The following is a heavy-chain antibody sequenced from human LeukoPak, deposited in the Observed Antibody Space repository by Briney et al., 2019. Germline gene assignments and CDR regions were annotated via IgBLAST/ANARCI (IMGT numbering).Heavy chain of an antibody. D-gene: IGHD2-8*01. V-gene: IGHV3-23*01. Sequence: GGSLRLSCAASGFTFNSYAMSWVRQAPGKGLEWVSAISGSGGSTYYADSVKGRFTISRDNSKNTLYLQMNSLRAEDTAVYYCAKDVRYCTNGVCYTAKYFQHWGQGTLVTVSS. CDR2: ISGSGGST. CDR3: AKDVRYCTNGVCYTAKYFQH. CDR1: GFTFNSYA. J-gene: IGHJ1*01.